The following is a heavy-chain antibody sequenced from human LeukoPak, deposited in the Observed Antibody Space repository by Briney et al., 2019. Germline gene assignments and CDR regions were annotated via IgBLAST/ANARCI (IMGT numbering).Heavy chain of an antibody. Sequence: GGSLRLSCAASGFTLSSYAMHWVRQAPGKGLEWVAVISYDGSNKYYADSVKGRFTISRDNSKNTLYLQMSSLRAEDTAVYYCVNGGNSDHWGQGTLVTVSS. D-gene: IGHD4-23*01. CDR1: GFTLSSYA. J-gene: IGHJ5*02. V-gene: IGHV3-30*14. CDR3: VNGGNSDH. CDR2: ISYDGSNK.